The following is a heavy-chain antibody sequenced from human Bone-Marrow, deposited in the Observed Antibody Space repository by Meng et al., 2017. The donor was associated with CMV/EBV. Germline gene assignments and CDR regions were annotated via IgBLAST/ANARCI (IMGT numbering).Heavy chain of an antibody. J-gene: IGHJ4*02. CDR3: ARGGLGGWPMDY. V-gene: IGHV4-59*01. CDR2: IYYSGST. Sequence: SETLSLTCTVSGGSISSYYWSWIRQPPGKGLEWIGYIYYSGSTNYNPSLKSRVTISVDTSKNQFSLKLSSVTAADTAVYYCARGGLGGWPMDYWGQGTRVTVSS. CDR1: GGSISSYY. D-gene: IGHD5-24*01.